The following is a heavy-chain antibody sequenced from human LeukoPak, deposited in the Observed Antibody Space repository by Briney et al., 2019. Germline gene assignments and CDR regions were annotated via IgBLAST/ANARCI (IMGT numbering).Heavy chain of an antibody. CDR2: IYTSGST. CDR1: GYSISSGYY. J-gene: IGHJ5*02. CDR3: ARASSWFDP. Sequence: SETLSLTCTVSGYSISSGYYWSWIRQPAGKGLEWIGRIYTSGSTNYNPSLKSRVTISVDTSKNQFSLKLSSVTAADTAVYYCARASSWFDPWGQGTLATVSS. V-gene: IGHV4-61*02. D-gene: IGHD6-6*01.